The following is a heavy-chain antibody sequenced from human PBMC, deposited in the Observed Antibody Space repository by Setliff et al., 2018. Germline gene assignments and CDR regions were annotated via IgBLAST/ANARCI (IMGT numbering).Heavy chain of an antibody. Sequence: SETLSLTCTVSGGSISSYYWSWIRQPAGKGLEWIGRIYTSGSTNYNPSLKSLVTMSVDTSKNQLSLKLSSATAADTDVYYCARDGFQLPTQSNWFDPWGQGTLVTVSS. J-gene: IGHJ5*02. CDR3: ARDGFQLPTQSNWFDP. CDR2: IYTSGST. D-gene: IGHD2-2*01. V-gene: IGHV4-4*07. CDR1: GGSISSYY.